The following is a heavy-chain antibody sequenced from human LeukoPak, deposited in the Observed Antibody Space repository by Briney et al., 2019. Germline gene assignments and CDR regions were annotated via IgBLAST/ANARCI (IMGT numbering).Heavy chain of an antibody. V-gene: IGHV4-4*07. D-gene: IGHD2-2*01. CDR1: GDSIRAYY. CDR2: TYMSGNT. Sequence: SDTLSLTCTVSGDSIRAYYWTWIRQPAGEGLEWIGRTYMSGNTHYNHSLKSRVTMSVDTSKNQFSLQLSSVTAADPDVSYCAREPYCGSTSCFHMDVWGKGATVTVSS. J-gene: IGHJ6*03. CDR3: AREPYCGSTSCFHMDV.